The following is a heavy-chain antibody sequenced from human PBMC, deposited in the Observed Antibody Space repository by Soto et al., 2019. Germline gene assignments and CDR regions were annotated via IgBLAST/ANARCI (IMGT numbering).Heavy chain of an antibody. V-gene: IGHV4-59*01. CDR2: ISYNGNT. J-gene: IGHJ6*02. Sequence: QVQLQESGPGLVKPAETLSLTCSVSGGSISSNDWSWIRQPPGKGLEYIGYISYNGNTNYKPSLKIRVTISVDTSKNQFSLKMSSVTAADTAVYYCARVSYHYVWGSSTGMDVWGQGTTVTVSS. CDR3: ARVSYHYVWGSSTGMDV. D-gene: IGHD3-16*01. CDR1: GGSISSND.